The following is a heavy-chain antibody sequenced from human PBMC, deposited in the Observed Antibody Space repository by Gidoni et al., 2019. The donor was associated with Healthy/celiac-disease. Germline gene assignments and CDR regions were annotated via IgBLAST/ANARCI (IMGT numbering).Heavy chain of an antibody. CDR2: INPNSGGT. J-gene: IGHJ3*02. D-gene: IGHD3-22*01. CDR3: ARAPPLYDSSGYYVHQGAFDI. Sequence: QVQLVQSGAEVKKPGASVKVSCKASGYTFTGYYMHWVRQAPGQGLEWMGWINPNSGGTNDAQKFQGWVTMTRDTSISTAYMELSRLRSDDTAVYYCARAPPLYDSSGYYVHQGAFDIWGQGTMVTVSS. CDR1: GYTFTGYY. V-gene: IGHV1-2*04.